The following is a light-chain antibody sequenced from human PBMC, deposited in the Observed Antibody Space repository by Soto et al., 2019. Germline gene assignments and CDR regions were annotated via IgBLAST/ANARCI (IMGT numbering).Light chain of an antibody. J-gene: IGKJ1*01. CDR2: AVS. V-gene: IGKV1-12*01. CDR1: QGINNW. CDR3: QQANSFPWT. Sequence: DIQMTQSPSSVSASVGDRVTITCRASQGINNWLAWYQQKPGKAPELLIYAVSYLQSGVPSRFSGSGSGTEFTLTISSLQPEDFATYYCQQANSFPWTFGQGTKVDIK.